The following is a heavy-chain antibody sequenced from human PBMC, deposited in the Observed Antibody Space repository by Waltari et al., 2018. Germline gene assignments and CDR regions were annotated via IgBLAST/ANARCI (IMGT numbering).Heavy chain of an antibody. CDR3: TRGGSSSWGDY. CDR2: IRSKANSYAT. J-gene: IGHJ4*02. Sequence: EVQLVESGGGLVQPGGSLRLSWADAGLTFSGSARHGVRRASGKGLEWVGPIRSKANSYATAYAASVKGRFTISRDDSKNTAYLQMNSLKTEDTAVYYCTRGGSSSWGDYWGQGTLVTVSS. V-gene: IGHV3-73*01. D-gene: IGHD6-13*01. CDR1: GLTFSGSA.